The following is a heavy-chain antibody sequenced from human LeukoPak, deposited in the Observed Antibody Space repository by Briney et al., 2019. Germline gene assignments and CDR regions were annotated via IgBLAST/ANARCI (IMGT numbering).Heavy chain of an antibody. CDR3: ARDAPAYCGGDCYRSGDAFDI. D-gene: IGHD2-21*02. Sequence: ASVKVSCKASGGTFSSYAISWVRQAPGQGLEWMGGIIPIFGTANYAQKFQGRVTITADESTSTAYMELSSLRSEDTAVYYCARDAPAYCGGDCYRSGDAFDIWGQGTMVTVSS. J-gene: IGHJ3*02. V-gene: IGHV1-69*13. CDR2: IIPIFGTA. CDR1: GGTFSSYA.